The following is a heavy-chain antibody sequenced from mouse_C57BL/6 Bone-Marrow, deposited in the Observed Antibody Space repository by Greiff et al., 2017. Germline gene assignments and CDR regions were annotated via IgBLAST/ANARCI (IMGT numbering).Heavy chain of an antibody. J-gene: IGHJ3*01. D-gene: IGHD1-1*01. CDR1: GYTFTNYG. CDR3: ARSGATVEAVAY. V-gene: IGHV1-63*01. Sequence: QVQLQQSGAELVRPGTSVKMSCKASGYTFTNYGIGWAKQRPGHGLEWIGDIYPGGGYTNYNEKFKGKATLTADKSSSTAYMQFSSLTSEDSAIYYCARSGATVEAVAYWGQGTLVTVSA. CDR2: IYPGGGYT.